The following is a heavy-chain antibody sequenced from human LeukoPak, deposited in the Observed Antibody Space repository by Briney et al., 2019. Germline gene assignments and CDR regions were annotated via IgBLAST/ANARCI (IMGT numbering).Heavy chain of an antibody. Sequence: PSETLSLTCTVSGGSISSSSYYWGWLRQPPGKGLEWVGSIYYSGSTYYNPSPKSRVTIYVDTSKNQFSLKLSSVTAADTAVYYCAGGLRFLEWLPYSFDYWGQGTLVTVSS. D-gene: IGHD3-3*01. CDR2: IYYSGST. V-gene: IGHV4-39*01. J-gene: IGHJ4*02. CDR3: AGGLRFLEWLPYSFDY. CDR1: GGSISSSSYY.